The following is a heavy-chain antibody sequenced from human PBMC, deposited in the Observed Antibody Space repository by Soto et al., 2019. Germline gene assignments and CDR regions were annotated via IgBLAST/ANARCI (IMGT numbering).Heavy chain of an antibody. D-gene: IGHD3-3*01. CDR3: ARSPYRDYDFWSGYYPYYFDY. J-gene: IGHJ4*02. Sequence: GGSLRLSCAASVFTFSSYGMHWVRQAPGKGLEWVAVIWYDGSNKYYADSVKGRFTISRDNSKNTLYLQMNSLRAEDTAVYYCARSPYRDYDFWSGYYPYYFDYWGQGTLVTVSS. CDR2: IWYDGSNK. V-gene: IGHV3-33*01. CDR1: VFTFSSYG.